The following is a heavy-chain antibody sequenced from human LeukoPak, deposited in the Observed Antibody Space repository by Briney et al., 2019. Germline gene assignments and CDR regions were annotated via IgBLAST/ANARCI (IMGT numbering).Heavy chain of an antibody. CDR3: ARVKEASAFDV. CDR2: ISRTGSYI. D-gene: IGHD5-12*01. Sequence: PGGSLRLSCAASGFTFSSYSMNWVRQAPGKGLGWVSSISRTGSYIFYADLVKGRFTISRDNAKNSLYLQMNSLRAEDTAVYYCARVKEASAFDVWGQGTMVTVSS. J-gene: IGHJ3*01. CDR1: GFTFSSYS. V-gene: IGHV3-21*01.